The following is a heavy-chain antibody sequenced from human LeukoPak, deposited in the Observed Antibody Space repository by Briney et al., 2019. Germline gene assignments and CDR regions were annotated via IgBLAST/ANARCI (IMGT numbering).Heavy chain of an antibody. D-gene: IGHD1-1*01. J-gene: IGHJ3*02. CDR3: ARQLDELGRDAFDI. Sequence: TSETLSLTCAVYGGSFSGYYWSWIRQPPGKGLEWIGEINHSGSTNYNPSLKSRVTISVDTSKNQFSLKLSSVTAADTAVYYCARQLDELGRDAFDIWGQGTMVTVSS. CDR1: GGSFSGYY. CDR2: INHSGST. V-gene: IGHV4-34*01.